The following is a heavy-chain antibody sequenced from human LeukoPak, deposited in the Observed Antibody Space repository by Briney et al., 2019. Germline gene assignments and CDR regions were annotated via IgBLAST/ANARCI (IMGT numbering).Heavy chain of an antibody. D-gene: IGHD5-18*01. CDR2: INQDGSEK. CDR3: ARDPSRRYTYGYGDS. J-gene: IGHJ4*02. V-gene: IGHV3-7*01. CDR1: GFTFSDSF. Sequence: PGGSLRLSCAASGFTFSDSFMSWVRQAPGKGLEWVAIINQDGSEKYFLDSVKGRFTISRDNAKNSLYLQMNSLRAEDTGLYYCARDPSRRYTYGYGDSWGQGTLVTVSS.